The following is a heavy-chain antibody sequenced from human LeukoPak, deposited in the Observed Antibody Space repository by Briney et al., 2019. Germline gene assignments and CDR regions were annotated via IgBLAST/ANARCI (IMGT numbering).Heavy chain of an antibody. J-gene: IGHJ4*02. CDR2: IRSKADGGTP. Sequence: GGSLRLSCEASGVSFSDAWMNWVRQAPGKGLEWGGHIRSKADGGTPDYIAPVKGRFTISRDDSKDTLYLQMNSLNTEDTAMYYCVKDSGWFHFDSWGQGTLVTVSS. D-gene: IGHD6-19*01. CDR3: VKDSGWFHFDS. V-gene: IGHV3-15*07. CDR1: GVSFSDAW.